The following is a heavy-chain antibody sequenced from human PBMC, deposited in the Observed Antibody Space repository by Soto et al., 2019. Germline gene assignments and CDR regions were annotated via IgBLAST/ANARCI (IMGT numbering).Heavy chain of an antibody. D-gene: IGHD3-22*01. J-gene: IGHJ6*02. V-gene: IGHV1-46*01. CDR2: INPSGGST. CDR3: ARDLAYYYDSSGYLFYYYYGMDV. CDR1: GYTFTSYY. Sequence: GASVKVSCKASGYTFTSYYMHWVRQAPGQGLEWMGIINPSGGSTSYAQKFQGRVTMTRDTSTSTVYMELSSLRSEDTAVYYCARDLAYYYDSSGYLFYYYYGMDVWGQGTTVTVSS.